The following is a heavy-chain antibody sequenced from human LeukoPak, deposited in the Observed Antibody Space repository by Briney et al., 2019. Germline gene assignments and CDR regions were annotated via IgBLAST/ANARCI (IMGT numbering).Heavy chain of an antibody. J-gene: IGHJ4*02. CDR1: CYSFTTHV. Sequence: AAVRVSCKAACYSFTTHVISWVRQAPAQELECVGGSSNHNSYTSYARRFQGRLSMTTDTSTNTAHLDLRNLGSDDTAVYYCATSPTFVSTGLADHWGQGTLVTVSS. CDR3: ATSPTFVSTGLADH. CDR2: SSNHNSYT. D-gene: IGHD5/OR15-5a*01. V-gene: IGHV1-18*01.